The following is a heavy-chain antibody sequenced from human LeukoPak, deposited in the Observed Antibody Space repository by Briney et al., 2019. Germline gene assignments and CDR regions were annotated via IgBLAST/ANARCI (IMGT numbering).Heavy chain of an antibody. CDR1: GGSISSYY. D-gene: IGHD3-3*01. J-gene: IGHJ4*02. V-gene: IGHV4-59*01. CDR2: IYYSGST. Sequence: SETLSLTCTVSGGSISSYYWSWIRQPPGKGLEWIGYIYYSGSTNYNPSLKSRVTISVDTSKNQFSLKLSSVTAADTAVYYCARMSPGLEPEGGYFDYWGQGTLVTVSS. CDR3: ARMSPGLEPEGGYFDY.